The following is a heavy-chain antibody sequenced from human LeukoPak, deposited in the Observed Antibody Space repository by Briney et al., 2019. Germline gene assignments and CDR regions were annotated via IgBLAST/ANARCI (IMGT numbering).Heavy chain of an antibody. J-gene: IGHJ4*02. CDR2: IFGGGTT. CDR1: GFTVSTNY. CDR3: ARAPGPSRSSGPPGD. V-gene: IGHV3-53*01. D-gene: IGHD3-22*01. Sequence: GGSLRLSCAASGFTVSTNYMSWVRQAPGKGLEGVSVIFGGGTTYYVDSVKGRFTISRDNSKNTLYLQMNSLRVEDTAVYYCARAPGPSRSSGPPGDWGQGTLVTVSS.